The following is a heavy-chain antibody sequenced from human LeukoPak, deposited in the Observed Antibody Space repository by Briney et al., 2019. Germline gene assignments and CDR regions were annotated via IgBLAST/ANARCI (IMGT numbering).Heavy chain of an antibody. J-gene: IGHJ5*02. CDR2: ISGSGGST. CDR1: GFTFSSYA. V-gene: IGHV3-23*01. Sequence: GGSLRLSCAASGFTFSSYAMSWVRQAPGKGLEWVSAISGSGGSTYYADSVKGRFTISRDNSKNTLYLQMNSLRAEDTAVYYCAKDRGVVPATNWFDPWGQETLVTVSS. CDR3: AKDRGVVPATNWFDP. D-gene: IGHD2-2*01.